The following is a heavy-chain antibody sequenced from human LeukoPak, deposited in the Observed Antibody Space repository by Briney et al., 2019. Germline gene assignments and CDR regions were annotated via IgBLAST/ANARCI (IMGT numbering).Heavy chain of an antibody. J-gene: IGHJ4*02. CDR3: ARDRYGGSRTFDY. CDR2: INPNSGGT. CDR1: GYTFTGYY. D-gene: IGHD5-12*01. Sequence: ASVKVCCKASGYTFTGYYMHWVRQAPGQGLEWMGWINPNSGGTNYAQKFQGRVTMTRDTSISTAYMELSRLRSDDTAVYYCARDRYGGSRTFDYWGQGTLVTVSS. V-gene: IGHV1-2*02.